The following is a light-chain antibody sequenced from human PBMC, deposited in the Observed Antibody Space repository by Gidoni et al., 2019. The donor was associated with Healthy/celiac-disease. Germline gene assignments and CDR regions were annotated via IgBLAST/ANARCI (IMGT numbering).Light chain of an antibody. J-gene: IGKJ1*01. CDR1: QSVSRSY. CDR3: QQYGSSSWT. CDR2: GAS. Sequence: EIVLTQSPGTLSLSPGERATLSCRASQSVSRSYLAWYQQKPGQAPRLLIYGASSRATGIPDRFSGSGSGTDFTLTISILEPEDFAVYYCQQYGSSSWTFGQGTKVEIK. V-gene: IGKV3-20*01.